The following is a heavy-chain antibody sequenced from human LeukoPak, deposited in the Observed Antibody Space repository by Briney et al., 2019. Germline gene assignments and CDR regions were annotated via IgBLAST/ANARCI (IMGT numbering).Heavy chain of an antibody. J-gene: IGHJ4*02. D-gene: IGHD4-17*01. CDR1: GFTFTNAW. CDR3: VTTTSFYGAKGY. V-gene: IGHV3-15*01. CDR2: IKAKADLGTI. Sequence: GGFLRLSCAASGFTFTNAWMSWVRQAPGKGLEWVGRIKAKADLGTIDYAAPVKGRFTISREDSKNTLYPQLNSLKTEDTGVYYCVTTTSFYGAKGYWGRGTLVTVSS.